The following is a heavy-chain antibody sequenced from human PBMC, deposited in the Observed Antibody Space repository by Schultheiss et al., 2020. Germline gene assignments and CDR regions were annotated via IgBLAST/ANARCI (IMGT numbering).Heavy chain of an antibody. CDR3: AGIHCSGGICYSSYFDY. CDR2: INHSGST. D-gene: IGHD2-15*01. J-gene: IGHJ4*02. Sequence: SETLSLTCAVYGGSFSGYYWSWIRQPPGKGLEWIGEINHSGSTNYNPSLKSRVTISVDTSKNQFSLKLSSVTAADTAVYYCAGIHCSGGICYSSYFDYWGEGTLVTVSS. CDR1: GGSFSGYY. V-gene: IGHV4-34*01.